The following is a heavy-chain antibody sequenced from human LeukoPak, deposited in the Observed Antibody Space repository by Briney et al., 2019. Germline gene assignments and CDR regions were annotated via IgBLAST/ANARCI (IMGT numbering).Heavy chain of an antibody. V-gene: IGHV3-48*01. CDR3: ARERESLPAY. Sequence: GGSLRLSCAASGFTFSSYSMNWVRQAPGKGLEWVSYTSSSSSTIYYADSVKGRFTISRDNAKNSLYLQMNSLRAEDTAVYYCARERESLPAYWGQGTLVTVSS. J-gene: IGHJ4*02. CDR2: TSSSSSTI. CDR1: GFTFSSYS.